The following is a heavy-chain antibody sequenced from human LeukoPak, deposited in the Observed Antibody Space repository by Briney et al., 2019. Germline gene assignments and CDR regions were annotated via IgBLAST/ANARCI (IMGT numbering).Heavy chain of an antibody. D-gene: IGHD4-17*01. CDR3: ARAENGDPRGAFQH. CDR1: GFTLSSYW. J-gene: IGHJ1*01. Sequence: GGSLRLSCAVSGFTLSSYWMHWVRHVPGKGLVWVSRMNSDGRSTTYADSVKGRFTISRDNSKNTLYLQMNSLRAEDTAVYYCARAENGDPRGAFQHWGQGTLVTVSS. V-gene: IGHV3-74*01. CDR2: MNSDGRST.